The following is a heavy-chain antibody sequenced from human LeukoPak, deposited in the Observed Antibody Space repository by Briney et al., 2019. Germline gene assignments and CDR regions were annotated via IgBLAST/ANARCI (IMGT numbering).Heavy chain of an antibody. J-gene: IGHJ4*02. D-gene: IGHD6-13*01. Sequence: SETLSLTCTVSGGAISSYYWSWIRQPPGKGLEWIGYIYYSGSTNYNPSLTRRVTISVDTSKNQFSLKLSSVTAADTAVYYCARSIAAAGTFYRYWGQGNLVTVSS. CDR1: GGAISSYY. CDR2: IYYSGST. V-gene: IGHV4-59*08. CDR3: ARSIAAAGTFYRY.